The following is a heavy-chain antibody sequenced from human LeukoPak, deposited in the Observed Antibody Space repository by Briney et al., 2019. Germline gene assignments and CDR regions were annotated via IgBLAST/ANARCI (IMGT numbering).Heavy chain of an antibody. CDR3: ARHRAYSSSSPFDY. Sequence: TASETLSLTGSVSGGTISGLYWIRLRQPPGRGLEWIGYIYYTGSTNYNPSLKSRVTMFVDMSKNQFSLRLSSVTAADTGVYYCARHRAYSSSSPFDYWGQGTLVTVSS. CDR2: IYYTGST. CDR1: GGTISGLY. J-gene: IGHJ4*02. V-gene: IGHV4-59*08. D-gene: IGHD6-6*01.